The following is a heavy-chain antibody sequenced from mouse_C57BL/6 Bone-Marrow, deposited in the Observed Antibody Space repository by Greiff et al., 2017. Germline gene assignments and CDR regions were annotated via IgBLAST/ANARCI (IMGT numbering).Heavy chain of an antibody. V-gene: IGHV1-42*01. CDR2: INPSTGGT. Sequence: VQLQQSGPELVKPGASVKISCKASGYSFTGYYMNWVKQSPEKSLEWIGEINPSTGGTTYNQQFTAKATLTVDTSSSTAYMQLKSLTSEDSAVYYCARYYYYYGSSHWYFDVWGTGTTVTVSS. CDR1: GYSFTGYY. CDR3: ARYYYYYGSSHWYFDV. D-gene: IGHD1-1*01. J-gene: IGHJ1*03.